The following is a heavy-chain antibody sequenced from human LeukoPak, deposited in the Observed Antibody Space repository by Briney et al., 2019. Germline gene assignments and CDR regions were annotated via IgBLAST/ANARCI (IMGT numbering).Heavy chain of an antibody. J-gene: IGHJ6*03. D-gene: IGHD3-10*01. CDR2: IYYSGST. CDR3: AREFPYGSGSYFKDYYYMDV. V-gene: IGHV4-59*01. CDR1: GGSISSYY. Sequence: SETLSLTCTVSGGSISSYYWSWIRQPPGKGLEWIGYIYYSGSTNYNPSLKSRVTISVDTSKNQFSLKLSSVTAADTAVYYCAREFPYGSGSYFKDYYYMDVWGKGTTVTVSS.